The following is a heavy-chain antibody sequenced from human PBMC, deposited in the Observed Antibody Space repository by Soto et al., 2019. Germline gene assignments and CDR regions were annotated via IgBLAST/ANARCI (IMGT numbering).Heavy chain of an antibody. D-gene: IGHD3-10*02. CDR2: IRSKANNYAT. V-gene: IGHV3-73*02. CDR3: ARLWSGRDPNFDH. CDR1: GYTFSDSA. Sequence: EVQLVESGGGLVQPGGSLKLSCAASGYTFSDSALHWVRQASGKGLEWVGRIRSKANNYATVYAESVKGRFTISRDDSKNTAYLQMNSLKIEDTAVYYCARLWSGRDPNFDHWGQGTLVSVSS. J-gene: IGHJ4*02.